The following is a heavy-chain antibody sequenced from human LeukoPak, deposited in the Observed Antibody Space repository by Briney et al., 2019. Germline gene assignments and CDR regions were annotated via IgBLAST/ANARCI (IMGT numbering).Heavy chain of an antibody. CDR1: GFTFSSYA. Sequence: GGSLRLSCAASGFTFSSYAMSWVRQAPGKGLEWVSAISVSGGSTYYADSVKGRFTISRDNSKNTLYLQMDSLRAEDTAVYYCAKPRIVVVITPDAFDIWGQGTMVTVSS. CDR2: ISVSGGST. J-gene: IGHJ3*02. V-gene: IGHV3-23*01. CDR3: AKPRIVVVITPDAFDI. D-gene: IGHD3-22*01.